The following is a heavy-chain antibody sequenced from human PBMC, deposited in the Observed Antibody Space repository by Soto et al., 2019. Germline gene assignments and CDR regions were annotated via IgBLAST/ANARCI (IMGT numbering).Heavy chain of an antibody. J-gene: IGHJ4*02. CDR3: ARLSTMIEGNYFDY. CDR1: GGSISSYY. CDR2: IYYSGST. Sequence: PSETLSLTCTVSGGSISSYYWSWIRQPPGKGLEWIGYIYYSGSTNYNPSLKSRVTISVDTSKNQFSLKLSSVTAADTAVYYCARLSTMIEGNYFDYWGQGTLVTVSS. V-gene: IGHV4-59*08. D-gene: IGHD3-22*01.